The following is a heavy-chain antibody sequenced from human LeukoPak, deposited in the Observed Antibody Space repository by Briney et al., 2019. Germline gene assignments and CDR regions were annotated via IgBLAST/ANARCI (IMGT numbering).Heavy chain of an antibody. D-gene: IGHD6-6*01. CDR3: ARVPEYSYGYFDF. CDR2: IHHTETS. J-gene: IGHJ4*02. V-gene: IGHV4-59*11. CDR1: GASISSQY. Sequence: SETLSLTCTVSGASISSQYWSWIRKTPGKGLEGIAYIHHTETSKYNPSLKSRVTISIDTSMNQFSLTLSSVTAADTAVYYCARVPEYSYGYFDFWGQGTPVTVSS.